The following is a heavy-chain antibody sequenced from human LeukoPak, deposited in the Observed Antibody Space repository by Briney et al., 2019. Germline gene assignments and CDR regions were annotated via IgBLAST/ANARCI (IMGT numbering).Heavy chain of an antibody. CDR3: ARAPPLRGDFDY. Sequence: SETLSLTCTVSGDSISSGYYWGWIRQPPGKGLEWIGRIYHSGSTYYNPSLKSRVTISVDTSKNQFSLKPSSVTAADTAVYYCARAPPLRGDFDYWGQGTLVTVYS. V-gene: IGHV4-38-2*02. J-gene: IGHJ4*02. CDR2: IYHSGST. CDR1: GDSISSGYY.